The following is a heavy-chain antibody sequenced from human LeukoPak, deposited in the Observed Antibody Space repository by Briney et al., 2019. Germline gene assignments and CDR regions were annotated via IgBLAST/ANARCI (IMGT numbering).Heavy chain of an antibody. CDR1: GFTFSSYA. D-gene: IGHD6-19*01. V-gene: IGHV3-30-3*01. CDR2: ISYDGSNK. J-gene: IGHJ3*02. CDR3: ARDGIAKKAPYSSGWYGAFDI. Sequence: QPGRSLRLSCAASGFTFSSYAMHWVRQAPGKGLEWVAVISYDGSNKYYADSVKGRFTISRDNSKNTLYLQMNSLRAEDTAVYYCARDGIAKKAPYSSGWYGAFDIWGQGTMVAVSS.